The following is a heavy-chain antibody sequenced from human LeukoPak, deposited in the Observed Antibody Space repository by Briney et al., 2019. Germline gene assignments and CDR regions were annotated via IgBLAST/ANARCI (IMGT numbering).Heavy chain of an antibody. D-gene: IGHD6-19*01. V-gene: IGHV4-59*12. CDR2: IYYSGTT. CDR3: ARGIAVAGRGDY. Sequence: PSETLSLTCTVSGGSISSYYWSWIRQPPGKGLEWIGYIYYSGTTNYNPSLKSRVTLSVDTSKNQFSLKLSSVTAADTAVYYCARGIAVAGRGDYWGQGTLVTVSS. CDR1: GGSISSYY. J-gene: IGHJ4*02.